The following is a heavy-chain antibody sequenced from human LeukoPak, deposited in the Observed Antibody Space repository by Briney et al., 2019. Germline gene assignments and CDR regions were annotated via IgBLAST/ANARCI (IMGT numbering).Heavy chain of an antibody. CDR2: ISSSSSYI. V-gene: IGHV3-21*01. Sequence: GGSLRLSCAASGFTFSSYSMNWVRQAPGKGLERVSSISSSSSYIYYADSVKGRFSISRDNAKNSLYLQMNSLRAEDTAVYYCARGGHGQWLGHKIDYWGQGTLVTVSS. J-gene: IGHJ4*02. CDR1: GFTFSSYS. CDR3: ARGGHGQWLGHKIDY. D-gene: IGHD6-19*01.